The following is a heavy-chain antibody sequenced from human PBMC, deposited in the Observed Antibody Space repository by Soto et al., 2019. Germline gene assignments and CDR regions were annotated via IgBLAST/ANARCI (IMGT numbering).Heavy chain of an antibody. Sequence: EVQLVQSGAQVKKPGESLQISCQVSGYRFSSFWIGWVRQKPGKGLEWMGIAQPGHSDTRYSPAFQGHVTISADESTNTAYLQWSSLRASDTAMYVCARHGYSSSWYPDHWGQGTLVTVSS. J-gene: IGHJ4*02. CDR3: ARHGYSSSWYPDH. CDR2: AQPGHSDT. V-gene: IGHV5-51*01. D-gene: IGHD6-13*01. CDR1: GYRFSSFW.